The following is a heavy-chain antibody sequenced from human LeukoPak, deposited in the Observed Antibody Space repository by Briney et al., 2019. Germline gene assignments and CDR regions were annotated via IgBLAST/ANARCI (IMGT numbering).Heavy chain of an antibody. CDR2: IYSDGST. D-gene: IGHD2-21*01. CDR1: GVTVSSDY. CDR3: VRGGGAFCGGKCSRNFDL. J-gene: IGHJ4*02. V-gene: IGHV3-66*02. Sequence: GGSLRLSCAASGVTVSSDYMSWVRQAPGKGLEWVSVIYSDGSTYYAGSVKGRFTISTDESKNRLSLPMNSLRDEDTTTYYCVRGGGAFCGGKCSRNFDLWGQGTLVTVSS.